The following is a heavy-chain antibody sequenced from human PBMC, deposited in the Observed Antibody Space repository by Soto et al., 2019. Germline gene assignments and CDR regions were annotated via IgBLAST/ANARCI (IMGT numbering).Heavy chain of an antibody. D-gene: IGHD3-22*01. CDR2: ISGSGSTI. V-gene: IGHV3-23*01. CDR1: GFTFSSYA. Sequence: GGSLRLSCAASGFTFSSYAVSWVRQAPGKGPEWISSISGSGSTIYYADSVKGRFTISRDNSKNTLYLQMSSLRAEDTAVYYCAKVFYYYDSSGYYYFDYWGQGTLVTVSA. J-gene: IGHJ4*02. CDR3: AKVFYYYDSSGYYYFDY.